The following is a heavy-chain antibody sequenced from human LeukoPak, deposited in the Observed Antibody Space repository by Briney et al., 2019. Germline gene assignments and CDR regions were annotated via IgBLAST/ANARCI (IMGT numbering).Heavy chain of an antibody. J-gene: IGHJ3*02. Sequence: SETLSLTCTVSGGSISSYYWSWIRQPPGKGLEWIGEINHSGSTNYNPSLKSRVTISVDTSKNQFSLKLSSVTAADTAVYYCARGNPYYYDSSGYSAFDIWGQGTMVTVSS. CDR2: INHSGST. CDR3: ARGNPYYYDSSGYSAFDI. V-gene: IGHV4-34*01. CDR1: GGSISSYY. D-gene: IGHD3-22*01.